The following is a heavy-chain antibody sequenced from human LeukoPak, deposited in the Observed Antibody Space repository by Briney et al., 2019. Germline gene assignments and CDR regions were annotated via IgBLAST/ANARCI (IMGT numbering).Heavy chain of an antibody. J-gene: IGHJ3*02. Sequence: GGSLRLSCAASGFTFDDYTMHWVRHAPGKGLEWVSGISWNSGSIGYADSVKGRFTISRDNAKNSLYLQMNSLRAEDTALYYCAKDSGTKAGVAFDIWGQGTMVTVSS. CDR2: ISWNSGSI. CDR3: AKDSGTKAGVAFDI. CDR1: GFTFDDYT. D-gene: IGHD2-15*01. V-gene: IGHV3-9*01.